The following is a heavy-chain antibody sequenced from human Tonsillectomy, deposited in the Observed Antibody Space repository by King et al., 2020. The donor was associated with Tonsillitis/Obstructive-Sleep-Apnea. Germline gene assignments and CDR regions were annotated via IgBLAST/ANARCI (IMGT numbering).Heavy chain of an antibody. Sequence: TLKESGPTLVKPTQTLTLTCTFSGFSLSTSGVGVGWIRQPPGKALEWLALIYWDDNKRYSPSLRSRLTITKDTSKNQVVLTMTNMNPVDTDTYYCAHTFEGANYYYYMDVWGKGTTVTVSS. CDR3: AHTFEGANYYYYMDV. CDR2: IYWDDNK. V-gene: IGHV2-5*02. CDR1: GFSLSTSGVG. D-gene: IGHD1-26*01. J-gene: IGHJ6*03.